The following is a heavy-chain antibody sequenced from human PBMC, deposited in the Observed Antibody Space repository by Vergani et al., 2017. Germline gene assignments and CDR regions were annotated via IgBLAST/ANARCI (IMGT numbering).Heavy chain of an antibody. CDR2: IYYSGST. V-gene: IGHV4-59*12. CDR3: ARENGSGSYYKNWFDP. J-gene: IGHJ5*02. Sequence: QLQLQESGPGLVKPSETLSLTCTVSGGSISSYYWSWIRQPPGKGLEWIGYIYYSGSTYYNPSLKSRVTISVDTSKNQFSLKLSSVTAADTAVYYCARENGSGSYYKNWFDPWGQGTLVTVSS. CDR1: GGSISSYY. D-gene: IGHD3-10*01.